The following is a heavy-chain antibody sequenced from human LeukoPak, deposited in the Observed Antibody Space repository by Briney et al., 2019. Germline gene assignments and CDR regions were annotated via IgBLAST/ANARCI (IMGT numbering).Heavy chain of an antibody. CDR3: AKGIYSSGWSYFDY. Sequence: GGSVSLSRAASSFTFTISGTGCVRLEPRGGRGWLSTLSGSGITTYYADSVKGRFTISRDNSKNTLYLQMNSLRAEDTAVYYCAKGIYSSGWSYFDYWGHGTLVTVSS. J-gene: IGHJ4*01. CDR2: LSGSGITT. D-gene: IGHD6-19*01. CDR1: SFTFTISG. V-gene: IGHV3-23*01.